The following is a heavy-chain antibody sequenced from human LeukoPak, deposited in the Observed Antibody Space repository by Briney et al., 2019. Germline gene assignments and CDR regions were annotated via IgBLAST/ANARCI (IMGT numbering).Heavy chain of an antibody. CDR3: ARVVQH. CDR1: GGSITNYY. Sequence: SETLSLTCTVSGGSITNYYWSWIRQPPGKGLEWIGSIYHSGSTYYNPSLKSRVTISVDTSKNQFSLKLSSVTAADTAVYYCARVVQHWGQGTLVTVSS. J-gene: IGHJ1*01. CDR2: IYHSGST. V-gene: IGHV4-38-2*02.